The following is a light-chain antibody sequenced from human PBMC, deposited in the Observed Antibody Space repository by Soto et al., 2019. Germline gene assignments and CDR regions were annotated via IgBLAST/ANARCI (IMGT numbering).Light chain of an antibody. CDR1: SPNVGVYKL. V-gene: IGLV2-14*02. CDR3: SSYTSSSILYV. Sequence: QSALTQPASVSGSPGQSITISCTGTSPNVGVYKLVSWYQQHPGKAPKLIIYEGSKRPSGVSNRFSGSKSGNAASLTISGLQAEDEADYYCSSYTSSSILYVFGTGTKVTVL. J-gene: IGLJ1*01. CDR2: EGS.